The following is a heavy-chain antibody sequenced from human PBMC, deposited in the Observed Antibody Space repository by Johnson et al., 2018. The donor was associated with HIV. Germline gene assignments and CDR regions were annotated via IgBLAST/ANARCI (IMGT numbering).Heavy chain of an antibody. J-gene: IGHJ3*02. D-gene: IGHD1-14*01. V-gene: IGHV3-33*08. Sequence: QVQLVESGGGVVQPGRSLRISCAASGFTFSSYGMHWVRQAPGKGLEWVAFIRYDGSNKYYADSVKGLFSISRDNSKNTLYLQMNSLRAEDTALYYCARKVSGAFDIWGQGTMVTVSS. CDR1: GFTFSSYG. CDR2: IRYDGSNK. CDR3: ARKVSGAFDI.